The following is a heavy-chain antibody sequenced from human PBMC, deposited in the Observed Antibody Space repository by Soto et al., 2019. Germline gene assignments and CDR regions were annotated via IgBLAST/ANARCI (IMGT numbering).Heavy chain of an antibody. V-gene: IGHV1-3*01. Sequence: GASVQVSCKASGYTFTSYAMHWVRQAPGQRLEWMGWINAGNGNTKYSQKFQGRVTITRDTSASTAYMELSSLRSEDTAVYYCARADSYYYDSSGSRSDYFDYWGQGTLVTVSS. J-gene: IGHJ4*02. D-gene: IGHD3-22*01. CDR2: INAGNGNT. CDR1: GYTFTSYA. CDR3: ARADSYYYDSSGSRSDYFDY.